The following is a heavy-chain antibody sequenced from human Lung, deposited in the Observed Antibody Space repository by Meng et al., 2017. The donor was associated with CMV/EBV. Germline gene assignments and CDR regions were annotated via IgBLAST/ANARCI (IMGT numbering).Heavy chain of an antibody. CDR1: GYTFTGYY. CDR2: INPNSGGT. Sequence: SVXVSXXASGYTFTGYYMHWVRQAPGQGLEWMGWINPNSGGTNYAQKFQGRVTMTRDTSISTAYMELSRLRSDDTAVYYCASYYDFWSGYYHFDYWGQGTXVTVAS. D-gene: IGHD3-3*01. V-gene: IGHV1-2*02. CDR3: ASYYDFWSGYYHFDY. J-gene: IGHJ4*02.